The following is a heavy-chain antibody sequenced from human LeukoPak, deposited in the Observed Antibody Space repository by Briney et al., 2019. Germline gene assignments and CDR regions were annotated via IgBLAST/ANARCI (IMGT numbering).Heavy chain of an antibody. Sequence: GGSLRLSCAASGFSFSSYTMSWVRQAPGKGLEWVAKMKEDGSEQFYVDSVRGRFTISRDNAKDSLFLQMNSLRAEDTAVYYCASQLDGTLDSWGQGTLVTVSS. CDR2: MKEDGSEQ. CDR1: GFSFSSYT. V-gene: IGHV3-7*02. J-gene: IGHJ4*02. D-gene: IGHD2-2*01. CDR3: ASQLDGTLDS.